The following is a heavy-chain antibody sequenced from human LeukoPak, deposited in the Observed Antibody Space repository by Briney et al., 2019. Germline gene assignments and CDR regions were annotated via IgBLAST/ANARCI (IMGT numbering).Heavy chain of an antibody. CDR3: ARSELSLGWFDP. V-gene: IGHV3-30*04. D-gene: IGHD3-16*02. Sequence: GGSLRLSCSASGFTFSSYAMHWVRQAPGKGLEWVAVISYDGSNKYYADSVKGRFTISRNNSKSTLYLQMSSLRAEDTAVYYCARSELSLGWFDPWGQGTLVTVSS. CDR2: ISYDGSNK. J-gene: IGHJ5*02. CDR1: GFTFSSYA.